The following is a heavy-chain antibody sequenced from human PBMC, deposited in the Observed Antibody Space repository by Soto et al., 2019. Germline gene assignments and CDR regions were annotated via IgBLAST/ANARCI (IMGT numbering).Heavy chain of an antibody. Sequence: GGSLRLSCAASGFTVSSNYMSWVRQAPGKGLEWVSVIYSGGSTYYADSVKGRFTISRDNSKNTLYLQMNSLRAEDTAVYYCARALEYYYGSGSYYPEYFQHWGQGTLVTVSS. CDR2: IYSGGST. CDR1: GFTVSSNY. J-gene: IGHJ1*01. V-gene: IGHV3-66*01. D-gene: IGHD3-10*01. CDR3: ARALEYYYGSGSYYPEYFQH.